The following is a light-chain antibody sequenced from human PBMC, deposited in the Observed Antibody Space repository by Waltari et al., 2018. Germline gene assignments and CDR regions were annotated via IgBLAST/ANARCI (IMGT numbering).Light chain of an antibody. CDR1: QSVSRF. CDR2: DAS. Sequence: ILFTLSSCTMPLSPGERATLACRASQSVSRFLAWYQQKPGQAPRLLIYDASSRATGIPDRFSGSGSGTDFSLTISRREPEDFAVYYCQKYGSLPATFGQGTKVEIK. CDR3: QKYGSLPAT. V-gene: IGKV3-20*01. J-gene: IGKJ1*01.